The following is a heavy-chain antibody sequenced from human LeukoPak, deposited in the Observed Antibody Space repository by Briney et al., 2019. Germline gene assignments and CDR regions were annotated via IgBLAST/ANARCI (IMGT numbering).Heavy chain of an antibody. V-gene: IGHV1-2*02. CDR2: INPNSGGT. J-gene: IGHJ4*02. CDR1: GYTFTGYY. Sequence: GASVKVSCKASGYTFTGYYMHWVRQAPGQGLEWMGWINPNSGGTNYAQKFQGRVTMTRDTSISTAYMELSRLRSDDTAVYYCARYTWIQLWTRFDYWGQGTLVTVSS. D-gene: IGHD5-18*01. CDR3: ARYTWIQLWTRFDY.